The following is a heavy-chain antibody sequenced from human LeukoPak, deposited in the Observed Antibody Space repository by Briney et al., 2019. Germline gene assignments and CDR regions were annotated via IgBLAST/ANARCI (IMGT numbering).Heavy chain of an antibody. CDR3: ARHRDGSGSYYPPGAFDY. D-gene: IGHD3-10*01. CDR2: IYYSGST. V-gene: IGHV4-39*01. J-gene: IGHJ4*02. CDR1: GGSISSSSYY. Sequence: KPSETLSLTCTVPGGSISSSSYYWGWIRQPPGKGLEWIGSIYYSGSTYYNPSLKSRVTISVDTSKNQFSLKLISVTAADTAVYYCARHRDGSGSYYPPGAFDYWGQGTLVTVSS.